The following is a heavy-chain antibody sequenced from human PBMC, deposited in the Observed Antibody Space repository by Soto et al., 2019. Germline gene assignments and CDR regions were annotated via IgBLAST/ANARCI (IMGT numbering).Heavy chain of an antibody. CDR1: GGSISSYY. Sequence: SETLSLTCTVSGGSISSYYWSWIRQPPGKGLEWIGSIYYGGSTYYNPSLKSRVTISVDTSKNQFSLKLSSVTAADTAVYYCARHIDCSFGSCYRYSYYGMDVRGQRTKVTVSS. CDR3: ARHIDCSFGSCYRYSYYGMDV. D-gene: IGHD2-15*01. J-gene: IGHJ6*02. V-gene: IGHV4-39*01. CDR2: IYYGGST.